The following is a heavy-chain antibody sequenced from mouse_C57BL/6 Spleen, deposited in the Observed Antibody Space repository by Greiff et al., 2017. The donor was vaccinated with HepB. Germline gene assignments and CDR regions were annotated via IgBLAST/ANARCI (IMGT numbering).Heavy chain of an antibody. CDR1: GYTFTDYN. Sequence: EVQLVESGPELVKPGASVKIPCKASGYTFTDYNMDWVKQSHGKSLEWIGDINPNNGGTIYNQKFKGKATLTVDKSSSTAYMELRSLTSEDTAVYYCAKGAGTGYYAMDYWGQGTSVTVSS. J-gene: IGHJ4*01. CDR2: INPNNGGT. D-gene: IGHD4-1*01. CDR3: AKGAGTGYYAMDY. V-gene: IGHV1-18*01.